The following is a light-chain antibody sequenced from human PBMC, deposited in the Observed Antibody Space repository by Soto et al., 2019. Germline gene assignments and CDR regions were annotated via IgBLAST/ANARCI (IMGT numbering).Light chain of an antibody. CDR1: QSISTY. V-gene: IGKV1-39*01. CDR3: HQHAESPLT. CDR2: GAS. Sequence: DIQMTQSPSSLSASVGDRVTITCRATQSISTYLNWYQWKPGEAPKLLIYGASTLQTGVPSRFSGSGSGTDFTLTISRLEPEDFAVYYCHQHAESPLTFGGGTKVDIK. J-gene: IGKJ4*01.